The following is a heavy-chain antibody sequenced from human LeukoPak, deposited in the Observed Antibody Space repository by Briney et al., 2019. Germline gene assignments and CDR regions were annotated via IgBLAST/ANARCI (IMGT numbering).Heavy chain of an antibody. CDR1: GFTLSSYA. J-gene: IGHJ4*02. CDR3: AATTVTWYFDY. Sequence: GGSLRLSCAASGFTLSSYATHWVRQAPHKGLEWVAVISYDGSNKYYADSVKGRFTISRDNSKNTLYLQMNSLRAEDTAVYYCAATTVTWYFDYCGQGTLVTVSS. CDR2: ISYDGSNK. V-gene: IGHV3-30-3*01. D-gene: IGHD4-17*01.